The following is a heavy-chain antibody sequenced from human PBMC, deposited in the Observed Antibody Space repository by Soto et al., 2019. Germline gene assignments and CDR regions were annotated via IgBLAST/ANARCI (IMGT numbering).Heavy chain of an antibody. CDR2: ISYDGSDK. D-gene: IGHD2-21*01. J-gene: IGHJ4*02. CDR1: GFPFTSYG. Sequence: QVQLVESGGGVVQPGRSLRLSCAASGFPFTSYGMHWVREGPDKGLEWVAIISYDGSDKYYADSVKGRFTISRDNSKNTLYLQMNSLRPEDTALYYCVLCQYYFDYRGQGTLVIVSS. V-gene: IGHV3-30*03. CDR3: VLCQYYFDY.